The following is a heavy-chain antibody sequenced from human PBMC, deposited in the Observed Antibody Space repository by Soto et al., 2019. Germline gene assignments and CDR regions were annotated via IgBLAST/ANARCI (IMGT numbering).Heavy chain of an antibody. J-gene: IGHJ3*02. CDR1: GFTFDDYA. Sequence: GGSLRLSCAASGFTFDDYAMHWVRPAPGKGLEWVSGISWNSGSIGYADSVKGRFTISRDNAKNSLYLQMNSLRAEDTALYYCAKAREDGYNGDAFDIWGQGTMVTVSS. V-gene: IGHV3-9*01. CDR2: ISWNSGSI. D-gene: IGHD5-12*01. CDR3: AKAREDGYNGDAFDI.